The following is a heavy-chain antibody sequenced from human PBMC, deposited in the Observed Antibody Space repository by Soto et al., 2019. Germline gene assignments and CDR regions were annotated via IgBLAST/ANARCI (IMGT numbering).Heavy chain of an antibody. Sequence: QVQLVQSGAEVKKPGASMKVSCKASGYTFTNYGIRWVRQAPGQGLEWMGWISAYNGNTNYAQKLQGRVTMTTDTSTITAYMQLRNLRSDDTAVYYCARDSVSYFYGSGSYLWGQATLVTVSS. D-gene: IGHD3-10*01. CDR2: ISAYNGNT. J-gene: IGHJ4*02. CDR3: ARDSVSYFYGSGSYL. V-gene: IGHV1-18*01. CDR1: GYTFTNYG.